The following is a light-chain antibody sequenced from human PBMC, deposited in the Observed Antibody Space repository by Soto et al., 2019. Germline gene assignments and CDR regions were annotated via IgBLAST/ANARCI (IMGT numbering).Light chain of an antibody. CDR2: SNN. V-gene: IGLV1-47*02. Sequence: QSALTQPPSASGTPGQTVTISCSGSSSNIGSNYVYWYQQLPGTAPKLLIYSNNQRPSGVPDRFSGSKSGTSASLAISGLTSEDEADHYAEAWDDRLSGRWVFGSRSKVT. CDR3: EAWDDRLSGRWV. J-gene: IGLJ1*01. CDR1: SSNIGSNY.